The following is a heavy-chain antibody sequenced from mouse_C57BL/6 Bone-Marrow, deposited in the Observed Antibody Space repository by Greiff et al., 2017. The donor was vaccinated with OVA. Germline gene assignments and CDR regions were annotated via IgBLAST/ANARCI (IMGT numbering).Heavy chain of an antibody. V-gene: IGHV1-82*01. CDR1: GYAFSSSW. Sequence: VQLQQSGPELVKPGASVKISCKASGYAFSSSWMNWVKQRTGKGLEWIGRIYPGDGDTNYNGKFKGKATLTADKSSSTAYMQLSSLTSEDSAVYFCARWDYESRYWGQGTSVTVSS. D-gene: IGHD2-4*01. CDR3: ARWDYESRY. J-gene: IGHJ4*01. CDR2: IYPGDGDT.